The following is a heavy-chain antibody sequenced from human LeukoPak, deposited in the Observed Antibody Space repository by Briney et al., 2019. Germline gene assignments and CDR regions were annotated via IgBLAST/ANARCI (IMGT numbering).Heavy chain of an antibody. CDR2: VRYDGSNK. Sequence: GGSLRLSCAASGFTFSAYGMHWVRQAPGKGLEWLAFVRYDGSNKYYADSVKGRFTISRGYSRNMLYLQMDSLRAEDTAFYYCAKDYSLYCSSASCYTPFDYWGQEALVTVSS. J-gene: IGHJ4*02. CDR1: GFTFSAYG. V-gene: IGHV3-30*02. D-gene: IGHD2-2*02. CDR3: AKDYSLYCSSASCYTPFDY.